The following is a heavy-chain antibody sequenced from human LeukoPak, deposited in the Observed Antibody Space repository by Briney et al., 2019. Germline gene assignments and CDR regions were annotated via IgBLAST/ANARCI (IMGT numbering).Heavy chain of an antibody. CDR1: GGSLNNHY. J-gene: IGHJ4*02. CDR3: ARGRIGGPKAPFDY. V-gene: IGHV4-59*11. D-gene: IGHD3-16*01. CDR2: IYDSGST. Sequence: SETLSLTCTVSGGSLNNHYWSWIRQPPGKGLEWIGHIYDSGSTTYNPSLKSRVTMSVDTSKNQFSLNLSSVTAADTAVYYCARGRIGGPKAPFDYWGQGTLVTVSS.